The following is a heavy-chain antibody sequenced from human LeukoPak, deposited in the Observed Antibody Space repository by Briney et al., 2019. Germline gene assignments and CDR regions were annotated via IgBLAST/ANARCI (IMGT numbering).Heavy chain of an antibody. V-gene: IGHV3-21*01. CDR3: ARGHGMATSTNFDY. CDR1: GFTFSSYS. J-gene: IGHJ4*02. Sequence: GGSLRLSCAASGFTFSSYSMNWVRQAPGKGLEWVSSISSSSTYIYYADSVKGRFTISRDNAKNSLYLQMNSLRAEDTAVYYCARGHGMATSTNFDYWGQGTLVTVSS. D-gene: IGHD5-24*01. CDR2: ISSSSTYI.